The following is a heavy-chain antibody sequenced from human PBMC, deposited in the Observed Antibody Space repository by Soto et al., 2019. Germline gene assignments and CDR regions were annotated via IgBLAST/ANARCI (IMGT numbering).Heavy chain of an antibody. D-gene: IGHD1-26*01. CDR2: VYRSGIT. V-gene: IGHV4-61*01. CDR1: GVSVNSETHF. J-gene: IGHJ4*02. Sequence: SETLSLTCRVSGVSVNSETHFWSWIRQAPGKGLEWIGYVYRSGITNSNPALKSRVFVSADMARNQFSLTLDSVPPADTAVYYCAREDMSGTYYFDYWGPGIQVTVSS. CDR3: AREDMSGTYYFDY.